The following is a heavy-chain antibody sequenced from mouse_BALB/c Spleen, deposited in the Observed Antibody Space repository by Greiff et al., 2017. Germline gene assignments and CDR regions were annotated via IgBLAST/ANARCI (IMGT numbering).Heavy chain of an antibody. D-gene: IGHD2-12*01. CDR1: GFTFSSYA. Sequence: EVKLVESGGGLVKPGGSLKLSCAASGFTFSSYAMSWVRQSPEKRLEWVAEISSGGSYTYYPDTVTGRFTISRDNAKNTLYLEMSSLRSEDTAMYYCARGLLYGNYAMDYWGQGTSVTVSS. CDR3: ARGLLYGNYAMDY. CDR2: ISSGGSYT. J-gene: IGHJ4*01. V-gene: IGHV5-9-4*01.